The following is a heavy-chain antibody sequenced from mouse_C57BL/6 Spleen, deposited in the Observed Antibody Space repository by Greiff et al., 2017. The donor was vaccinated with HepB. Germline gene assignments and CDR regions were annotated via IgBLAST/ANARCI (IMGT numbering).Heavy chain of an antibody. CDR2: ISSGGSYT. J-gene: IGHJ1*03. CDR1: GFTFSSYG. CDR3: ARSPVRNWYFDV. Sequence: EVKLMESGGDLVKPGGSLKLSCAASGFTFSSYGMSWVRQTPDKRLEWVATISSGGSYTYYPDSVKGRFTIARDNAKNTLYLQMSSLKSEDTAMYYCARSPVRNWYFDVWGTGTTVTVSS. D-gene: IGHD2-14*01. V-gene: IGHV5-6*01.